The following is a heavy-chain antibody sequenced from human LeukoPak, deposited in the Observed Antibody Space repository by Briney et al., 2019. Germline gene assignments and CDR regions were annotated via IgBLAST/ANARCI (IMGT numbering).Heavy chain of an antibody. J-gene: IGHJ6*03. V-gene: IGHV1-8*03. Sequence: ASVKVSCKASGYTFTSYDINWVRQATGQGLEWMGWMNPNSGNTGYAQKFQGRVTITRNTSISTAYMELSSLRSEDTAVYYCARSLGRYCSSTSCYYYYMDVWGKGTTVTVSS. CDR1: GYTFTSYD. D-gene: IGHD2-2*01. CDR3: ARSLGRYCSSTSCYYYYMDV. CDR2: MNPNSGNT.